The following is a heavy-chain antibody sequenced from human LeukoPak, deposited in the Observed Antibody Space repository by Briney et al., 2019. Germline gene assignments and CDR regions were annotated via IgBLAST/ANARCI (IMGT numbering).Heavy chain of an antibody. CDR1: GYRFTNYW. CDR3: ARGGHEYSSSSPFDY. V-gene: IGHV5-10-1*01. Sequence: GESLKISCKGFGYRFTNYWIGWVRQMPGKGLEWMGRIDPSDSYTNYSPSFQGHVTISADKSISTAYLQWSSLKASDTAMYYCARGGHEYSSSSPFDYWGQGTLVTVSS. J-gene: IGHJ4*02. D-gene: IGHD6-6*01. CDR2: IDPSDSYT.